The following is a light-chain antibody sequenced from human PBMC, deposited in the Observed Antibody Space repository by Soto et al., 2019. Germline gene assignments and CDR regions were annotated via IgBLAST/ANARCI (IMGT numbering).Light chain of an antibody. Sequence: IVMTQSPATLSVSPGERATLSCRASQSINSHLAWYQQKHGQAPRLLMFRASIRATGFPARFSGSGSGTEFNITISSLQSEDSAIYYCQQYNNWPRATFGGGTKVEIK. CDR1: QSINSH. V-gene: IGKV3-15*01. CDR3: QQYNNWPRAT. J-gene: IGKJ4*01. CDR2: RAS.